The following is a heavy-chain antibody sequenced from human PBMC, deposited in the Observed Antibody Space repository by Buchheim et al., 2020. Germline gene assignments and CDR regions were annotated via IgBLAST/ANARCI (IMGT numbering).Heavy chain of an antibody. D-gene: IGHD5-18*01. CDR1: GGSISSGGYY. J-gene: IGHJ4*02. CDR2: TYHSGST. Sequence: QVQLQESGPGLVKPSQTLSLTCTVSGGSISSGGYYWSWIRQHPGKGLEWIGYTYHSGSTYYNPSLQSRVTISVDTSKNQFSLKLSSVTAADTAVYYCARMVDTAVATTFYFDCWGQGTL. CDR3: ARMVDTAVATTFYFDC. V-gene: IGHV4-31*03.